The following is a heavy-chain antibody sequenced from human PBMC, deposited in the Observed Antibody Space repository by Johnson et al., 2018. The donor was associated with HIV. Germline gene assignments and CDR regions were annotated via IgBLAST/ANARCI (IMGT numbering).Heavy chain of an antibody. Sequence: MLLVESGGGLVQPGGSLRLSCAASGFTVSSNYMSWVRQAPGKGLEWVSAIGTAGDKYYPGSVKGRFTISRENAKNSLYLQRNSLRAGDTAVYYCARDRGSMPAVAFDIWGQGTMVTVSS. CDR2: IGTAGDK. D-gene: IGHD2-2*01. J-gene: IGHJ3*02. CDR3: ARDRGSMPAVAFDI. CDR1: GFTVSSNY. V-gene: IGHV3-13*01.